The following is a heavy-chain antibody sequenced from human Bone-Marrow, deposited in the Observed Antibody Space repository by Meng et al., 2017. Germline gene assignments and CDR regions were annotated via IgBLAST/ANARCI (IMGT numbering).Heavy chain of an antibody. J-gene: IGHJ5*02. CDR3: ATGETRYWFDP. V-gene: IGHV3-53*01. CDR1: GLTVSSKY. D-gene: IGHD1-26*01. CDR2: MYSGGDT. Sequence: VQLGGAGGGLIQPGGSLRLSCAASGLTVSSKYMSSVRQSPGKGLEWVSVMYSGGDTHYTDSVKGRFTISRDNSKNTLYLQMNNLRAEDTAVYYCATGETRYWFDPWGQGTLVTVSS.